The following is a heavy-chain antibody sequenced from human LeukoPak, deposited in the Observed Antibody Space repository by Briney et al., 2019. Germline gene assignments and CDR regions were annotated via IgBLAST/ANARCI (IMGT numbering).Heavy chain of an antibody. D-gene: IGHD3-22*01. V-gene: IGHV3-11*04. Sequence: PGGSLRLSCAASGFTFSDYYMSWIRQAPGKGLEGVSYISSSCSTIYYAESVKRRFTISRDNDKNSLYLQMNSLRAEDTAVYYCAREPRGYYYDSSAADYWGQGTLVTVSS. CDR3: AREPRGYYYDSSAADY. CDR1: GFTFSDYY. J-gene: IGHJ4*02. CDR2: ISSSCSTI.